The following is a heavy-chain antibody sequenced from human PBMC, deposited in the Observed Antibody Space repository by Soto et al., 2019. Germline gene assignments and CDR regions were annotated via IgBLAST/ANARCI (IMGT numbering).Heavy chain of an antibody. J-gene: IGHJ5*02. Sequence: WIRQPPGEGLEWIGFISYSGTTSYSPSLKSRVAISLDTSKNQFSLSLNFVTAADTAVYYCARGRGYSYGLDPWGQGSLVTVSS. CDR2: ISYSGTT. CDR3: ARGRGYSYGLDP. D-gene: IGHD5-18*01. V-gene: IGHV4-30-4*01.